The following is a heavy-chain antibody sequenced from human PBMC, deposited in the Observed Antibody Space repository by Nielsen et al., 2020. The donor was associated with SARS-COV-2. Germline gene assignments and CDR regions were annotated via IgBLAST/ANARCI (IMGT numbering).Heavy chain of an antibody. J-gene: IGHJ4*02. CDR1: GFTFSSYE. CDR3: ARGPITFGGVIVPFDY. V-gene: IGHV3-53*01. CDR2: IYSGGST. D-gene: IGHD3-16*02. Sequence: GGSLRLSCAASGFTFSSYEMNWVRQAPGKGLEWVSVIYSGGSTFYADSVKGRFTISRDNSKNTLYLQMNSLRAEDTAVYYCARGPITFGGVIVPFDYWGQGTLVTVSS.